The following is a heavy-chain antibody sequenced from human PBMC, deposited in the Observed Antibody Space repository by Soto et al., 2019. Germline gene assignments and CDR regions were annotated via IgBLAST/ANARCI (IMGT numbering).Heavy chain of an antibody. CDR1: GASMSSHH. V-gene: IGHV4-59*11. D-gene: IGHD3-22*01. J-gene: IGHJ3*02. CDR3: ARRGYYDSSGSNDAFDI. CDR2: VYHSGST. Sequence: SETLSLTCTVSGASMSSHHWTWIRQSPGTGLEYIGYVYHSGSTHYNPSLKSRVTISVDKSKNQFSLKLSSVTAADTAVYYCARRGYYDSSGSNDAFDIWGQGTMVTVSS.